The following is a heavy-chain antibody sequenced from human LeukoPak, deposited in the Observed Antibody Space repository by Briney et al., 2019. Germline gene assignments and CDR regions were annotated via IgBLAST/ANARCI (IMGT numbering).Heavy chain of an antibody. Sequence: GGSLRLSCAASGFTFSNAWMSWVRQAPGKGLEWVGRIKSKTDGGTTDYAAPVKGRFTISRDDSKNTLYLQMNSLKTEDTAVYYCTTGCGDCYSNYYYGMDVWGQGTTVTVSS. D-gene: IGHD2-21*02. CDR3: TTGCGDCYSNYYYGMDV. CDR2: IKSKTDGGTT. V-gene: IGHV3-15*01. CDR1: GFTFSNAW. J-gene: IGHJ6*02.